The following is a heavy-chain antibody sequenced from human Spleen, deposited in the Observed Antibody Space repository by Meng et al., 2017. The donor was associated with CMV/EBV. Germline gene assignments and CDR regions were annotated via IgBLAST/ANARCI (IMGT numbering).Heavy chain of an antibody. V-gene: IGHV1-58*01. Sequence: SVKVSCKASGFTFTSSAVQWVRQARGQRLEWIGWIVVGSGNRNYAQKFQERVTITRDMSTSTAYMELSSLRSEDTAVYYCAALGYCSSTSCYSADYYYYYGMDVWGQGTTVTVSS. CDR2: IVVGSGNR. D-gene: IGHD2-2*01. CDR1: GFTFTSSA. J-gene: IGHJ6*02. CDR3: AALGYCSSTSCYSADYYYYYGMDV.